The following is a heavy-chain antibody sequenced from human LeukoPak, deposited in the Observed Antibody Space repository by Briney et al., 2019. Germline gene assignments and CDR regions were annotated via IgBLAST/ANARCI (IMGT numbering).Heavy chain of an antibody. CDR1: GYSISSGYY. J-gene: IGHJ2*01. CDR2: IYHSGST. D-gene: IGHD6-19*01. V-gene: IGHV4-38-2*02. Sequence: SETLSLTCTVSGYSISSGYYWGWIRRPPGKGLEWIGRIYHSGSTYYNPSLKSRVPISGDTSKNHFSLKLTSVTAADTAVYYCARVAQKLERIAVARTSEWRANWYFDLWGRGTLVIVSS. CDR3: ARVAQKLERIAVARTSEWRANWYFDL.